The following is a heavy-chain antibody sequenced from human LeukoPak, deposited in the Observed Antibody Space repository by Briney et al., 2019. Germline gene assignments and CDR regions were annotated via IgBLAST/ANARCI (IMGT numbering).Heavy chain of an antibody. Sequence: PGGSLRLSCAASGFTFSRYWMSWVRQAPGKGLEWVANIKHDGSEKYYLDSVKGRFTISRDNAKNSLYLQMNSLRAEDTALYYCAKDYAVGSIDYWGQGTLVTVSS. J-gene: IGHJ4*02. CDR3: AKDYAVGSIDY. CDR2: IKHDGSEK. CDR1: GFTFSRYW. V-gene: IGHV3-7*03. D-gene: IGHD3-16*01.